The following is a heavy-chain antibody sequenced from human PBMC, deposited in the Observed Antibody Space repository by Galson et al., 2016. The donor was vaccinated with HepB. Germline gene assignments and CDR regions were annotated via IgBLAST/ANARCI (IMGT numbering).Heavy chain of an antibody. CDR1: GFTFSSYC. CDR2: IWYDGSDK. V-gene: IGHV3-33*01. CDR3: ARDPQYQLTNYYFYGMDV. J-gene: IGHJ6*02. Sequence: SLRLSCAASGFTFSSYCMHWVRQAPGKGLEWVAIIWYDGSDKYYADSVKGRFTISRDNSKNTLYLQMNSLRAEDTAVYYCARDPQYQLTNYYFYGMDVWGERPTV. D-gene: IGHD2-2*01.